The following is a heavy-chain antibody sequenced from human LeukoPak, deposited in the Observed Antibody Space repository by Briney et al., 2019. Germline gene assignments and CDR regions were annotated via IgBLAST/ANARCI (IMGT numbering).Heavy chain of an antibody. CDR2: ISYDGSNK. J-gene: IGHJ4*02. Sequence: GGSLRLSCAASGFTFSSYGMHWVRQAPGKGREGVAVISYDGSNKYYADSVKGRFTISRDNSKNTLYLQMNSLRAEDTAVYYCAKDTSPSGYDHFDYWGQGTLVTVSS. D-gene: IGHD5-12*01. V-gene: IGHV3-30*18. CDR3: AKDTSPSGYDHFDY. CDR1: GFTFSSYG.